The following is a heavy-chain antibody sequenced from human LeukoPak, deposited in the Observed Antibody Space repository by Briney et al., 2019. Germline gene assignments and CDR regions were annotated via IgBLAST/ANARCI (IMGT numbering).Heavy chain of an antibody. V-gene: IGHV5-10-1*01. CDR3: ARHVAAATTNWFDP. Sequence: GESLKISCKGSGYSFTSYWISWVRQMPGKGLEWVGRIDPSDSYTNYSPSFQGHVTISADKSTSTAYLQWSSLKASDTAMYYCARHVAAATTNWFDPWGQGTLVTVSS. CDR2: IDPSDSYT. J-gene: IGHJ5*02. D-gene: IGHD6-13*01. CDR1: GYSFTSYW.